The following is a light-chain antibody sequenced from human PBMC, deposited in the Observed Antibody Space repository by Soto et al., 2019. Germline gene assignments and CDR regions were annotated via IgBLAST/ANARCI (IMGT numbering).Light chain of an antibody. Sequence: QSALTQPASVSGSPGQSITISCTGTNGDIGNYNYVSWFQQHPGRAPRLIIYEVNDRPSGISSRFSASKSANTASLTISGLQPDDEADYYCCSYTTNNTWVFGGGTKVTVL. J-gene: IGLJ3*02. V-gene: IGLV2-14*01. CDR3: CSYTTNNTWV. CDR2: EVN. CDR1: NGDIGNYNY.